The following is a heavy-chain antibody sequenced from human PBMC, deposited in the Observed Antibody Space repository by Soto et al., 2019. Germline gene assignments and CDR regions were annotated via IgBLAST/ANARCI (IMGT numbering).Heavy chain of an antibody. V-gene: IGHV3-15*01. CDR3: TTHRITIFGVVINAFDI. CDR1: GFTFSNAW. J-gene: IGHJ3*02. Sequence: EVQLVESGGGLVKPGGSLRLSCAASGFTFSNAWMSWVRQAPGKGLEWVGCIKSKTDGGTTDYAAPVKGRFTISRDDSKNTLYLQMNSLKTEDTAVYYCTTHRITIFGVVINAFDIWGQGTMVSVSS. D-gene: IGHD3-3*01. CDR2: IKSKTDGGTT.